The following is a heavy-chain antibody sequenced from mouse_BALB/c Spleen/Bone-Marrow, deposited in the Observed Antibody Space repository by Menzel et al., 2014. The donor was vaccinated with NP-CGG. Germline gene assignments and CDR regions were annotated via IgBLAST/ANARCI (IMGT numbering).Heavy chain of an antibody. J-gene: IGHJ1*01. V-gene: IGHV14-1*02. Sequence: EVQLQQSGANLVRPGALVKLSCKASGFNIKDHYIHWVRQRPEQDLEWIGWIDPENGITIYDPRFQGKAIITADTPSNTAYLQVSSLTSEDTAVYYCDRGRYDWYFDVWGAGTTVTVSS. D-gene: IGHD2-14*01. CDR2: IDPENGIT. CDR1: GFNIKDHY. CDR3: DRGRYDWYFDV.